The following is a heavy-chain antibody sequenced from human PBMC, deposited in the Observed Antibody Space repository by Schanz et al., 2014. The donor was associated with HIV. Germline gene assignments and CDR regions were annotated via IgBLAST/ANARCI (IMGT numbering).Heavy chain of an antibody. CDR2: ISYDRTKK. CDR1: AFNFDSYG. J-gene: IGHJ6*02. Sequence: QVQLVESGGGVVQPGRALRLSCVASAFNFDSYGMHWVRQAPGKGLGWVAVISYDRTKKHNADPEKGRFTISRDNSKNSLYLVIKSLRAEDAAVYYCAKDRNYYESKYRGKGNYYYYYGMDVWGQGTTVTVSS. V-gene: IGHV3-30*18. CDR3: AKDRNYYESKYRGKGNYYYYYGMDV. D-gene: IGHD3-22*01.